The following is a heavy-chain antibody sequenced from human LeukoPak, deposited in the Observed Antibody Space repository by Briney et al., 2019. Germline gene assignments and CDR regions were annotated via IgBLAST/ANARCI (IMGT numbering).Heavy chain of an antibody. CDR3: AKDRERAAAGTVDY. J-gene: IGHJ4*02. Sequence: GGSLRLSCAASGFTVSSNYMSWVRQAPGKGLEWVSVIYSGGSTYYADSVKGRFTISRDNSKNTLYLQMNSLRAEDTAVYYCAKDRERAAAGTVDYWGQGTLVTVSS. CDR1: GFTVSSNY. CDR2: IYSGGST. D-gene: IGHD6-13*01. V-gene: IGHV3-53*01.